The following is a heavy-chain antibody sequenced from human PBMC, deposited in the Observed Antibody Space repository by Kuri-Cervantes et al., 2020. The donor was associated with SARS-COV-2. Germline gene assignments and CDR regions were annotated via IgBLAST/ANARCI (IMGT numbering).Heavy chain of an antibody. D-gene: IGHD6-6*01. CDR2: IKQDGSEK. CDR3: ARDPRYSSSWLDY. CDR1: GFTFSSYW. V-gene: IGHV3-7*01. Sequence: GGSLRLSCAASGFTFSSYWMSWVRQAPGKGLEWVANIKQDGSEKYYVDSVKGRFTISRDNAKNSLYLQMNSLRAEDTAVYYCARDPRYSSSWLDYWGQGTLVTVSP. J-gene: IGHJ4*02.